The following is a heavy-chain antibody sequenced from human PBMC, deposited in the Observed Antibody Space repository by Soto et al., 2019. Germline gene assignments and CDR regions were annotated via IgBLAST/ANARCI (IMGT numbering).Heavy chain of an antibody. J-gene: IGHJ4*02. CDR1: GFTFSSFW. CDR3: ARRAMVRGIPFYYIDS. Sequence: LRLSCAASGFTFSSFWMSWVRQAPGKGLEWVANMKQDGSEKYYVDSVKGRFTISRDSAKNSLYLQMDSLRAEDTALYYCARRAMVRGIPFYYIDSWGQGTLVTVSS. V-gene: IGHV3-7*01. CDR2: MKQDGSEK. D-gene: IGHD3-10*01.